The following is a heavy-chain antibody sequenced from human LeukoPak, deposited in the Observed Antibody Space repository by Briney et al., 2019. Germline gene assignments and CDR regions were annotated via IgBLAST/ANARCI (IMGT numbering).Heavy chain of an antibody. J-gene: IGHJ1*01. CDR1: GYTFTSYA. D-gene: IGHD1-14*01. Sequence: ASVKVSCKASGYTFTSYAMHWVRQAPGQRLEWMGWINAGNGNTKYSQKFQGRVTITRDTSTSTAYMELRSLRSDDTAVYYCARDSSDFRNLIPHWGQGTLVTVSS. CDR2: INAGNGNT. V-gene: IGHV1-3*01. CDR3: ARDSSDFRNLIPH.